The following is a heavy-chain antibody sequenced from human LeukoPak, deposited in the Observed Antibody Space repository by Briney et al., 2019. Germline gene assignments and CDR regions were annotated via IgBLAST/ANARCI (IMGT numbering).Heavy chain of an antibody. Sequence: GGSLRLSCAASGFTFNSYAMNWVRQAPGTGLEWVSYISSSSSTTSYTSSVKGRFTISRDNAKNSLYLQMNSLRDEDTAVYYCVRILPYSSGSDYWGQGTLVTVSS. D-gene: IGHD6-19*01. CDR1: GFTFNSYA. J-gene: IGHJ4*02. CDR3: VRILPYSSGSDY. V-gene: IGHV3-48*02. CDR2: ISSSSSTT.